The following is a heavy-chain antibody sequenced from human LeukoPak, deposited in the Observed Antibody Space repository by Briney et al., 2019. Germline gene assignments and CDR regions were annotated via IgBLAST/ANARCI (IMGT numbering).Heavy chain of an antibody. CDR1: GGTFSSYA. D-gene: IGHD3-9*01. V-gene: IGHV1-69*01. CDR2: IIPIFGTA. J-gene: IGHJ5*02. CDR3: ARGPAERYFDWLFKPRHNWFDP. Sequence: SVKVSCKASGGTFSSYAISWVRQAPGQGLEWMGGIIPIFGTANYAQKFQGRVTITADESTSTAYLELSSLRSEDTAVYYCARGPAERYFDWLFKPRHNWFDPWGQGTLVTVSS.